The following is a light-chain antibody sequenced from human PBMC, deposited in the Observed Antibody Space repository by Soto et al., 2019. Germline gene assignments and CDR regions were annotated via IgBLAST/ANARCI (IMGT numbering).Light chain of an antibody. Sequence: QSALAQPRSVSGSPGQSVTISCTGTSSDVGGYNYVSWYQQHPGKAPKLVIYDVSKWPSGVPDRFSGSKSGNTASPTISGLQAEDEANYYCCSYAGSYTYVFGTGTKVTVL. CDR1: SSDVGGYNY. CDR3: CSYAGSYTYV. CDR2: DVS. V-gene: IGLV2-11*01. J-gene: IGLJ1*01.